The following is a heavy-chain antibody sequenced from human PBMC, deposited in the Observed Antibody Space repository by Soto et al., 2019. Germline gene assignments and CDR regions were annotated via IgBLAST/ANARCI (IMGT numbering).Heavy chain of an antibody. CDR2: IRSKANSYAT. CDR1: GFTFSGSA. Sequence: EVQLVESGGGLVQPGGSLKLCCEVSGFTFSGSAKHWVRQASGKGLEWVGRIRSKANSYATAYAASVRGRFTISRDDSKNTAYLQMNSLKTEDTAVYYCTTPIAAAGTQYGLDVWGQGTTVTVSS. J-gene: IGHJ6*02. D-gene: IGHD6-13*01. CDR3: TTPIAAAGTQYGLDV. V-gene: IGHV3-73*02.